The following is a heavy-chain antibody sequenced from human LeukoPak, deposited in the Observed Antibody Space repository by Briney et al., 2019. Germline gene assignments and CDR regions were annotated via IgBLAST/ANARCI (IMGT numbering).Heavy chain of an antibody. V-gene: IGHV3-74*01. CDR3: TTDTFGARDS. D-gene: IGHD3-10*01. CDR2: INEDGSST. Sequence: GGSLRLSCAASGCTFSRYWMHWVRLGPGKGLVWVSRINEDGSSTSYAESVRGRFTISRDNAKNTLYLQMNSLRAEDAAVYYCTTDTFGARDSWGQGTLVTVSS. CDR1: GCTFSRYW. J-gene: IGHJ4*02.